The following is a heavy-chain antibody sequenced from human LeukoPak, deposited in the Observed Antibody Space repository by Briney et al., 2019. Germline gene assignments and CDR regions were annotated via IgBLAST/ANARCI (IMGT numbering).Heavy chain of an antibody. Sequence: PGGSLRLSCAASGFPVSFNYMSWVRQAPGKGLEWVSVIYSSGTTYYADSVKGRFTISRDNSKNTLYLQMNSLRAEDTAVYYCASSYGDYYFDFWGQGTLVTVSS. CDR3: ASSYGDYYFDF. J-gene: IGHJ4*02. D-gene: IGHD4-17*01. V-gene: IGHV3-53*01. CDR2: IYSSGTT. CDR1: GFPVSFNY.